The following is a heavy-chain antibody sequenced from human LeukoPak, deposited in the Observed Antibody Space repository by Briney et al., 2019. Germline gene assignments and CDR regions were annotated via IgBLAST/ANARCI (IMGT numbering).Heavy chain of an antibody. CDR2: ISYDGSNK. D-gene: IGHD3-10*01. CDR1: GLTFSSYA. Sequence: PERSLRLSCAASGLTFSSYAMHWVRQAPGKGLEWVAVISYDGSNKDYADSVKGRFTISRDNSRNTLSLQMSSLRPEDTAVYYCAKDLLYYGPGTYYNAAEYFQFWGQGTQVTVSS. V-gene: IGHV3-30*18. CDR3: AKDLLYYGPGTYYNAAEYFQF. J-gene: IGHJ1*01.